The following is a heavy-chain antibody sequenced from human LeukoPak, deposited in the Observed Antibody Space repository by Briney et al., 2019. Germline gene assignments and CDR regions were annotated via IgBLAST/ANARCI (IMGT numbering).Heavy chain of an antibody. CDR2: IWYDGSNK. CDR3: AADYSGHYHVEFDY. D-gene: IGHD1-26*01. CDR1: EFTFSSYG. J-gene: IGHJ4*02. Sequence: PGGSLRLSCAASEFTFSSYGMHWVRQAPGKGLEWVAVIWYDGSNKYYADSVKGRFTISRDNSKNTLYLQMNSLRAEDTAVYYCAADYSGHYHVEFDYWGQGTPVTVSS. V-gene: IGHV3-33*01.